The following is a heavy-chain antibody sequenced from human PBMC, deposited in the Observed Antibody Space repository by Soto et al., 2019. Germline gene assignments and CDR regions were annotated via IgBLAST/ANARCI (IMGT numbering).Heavy chain of an antibody. V-gene: IGHV4-30-4*01. Sequence: KASETLSLTCTVSGGSISSGDYYWSWIRQPPGKGLEWIGYIYYSGSTYHNPSLKSRVTISVDTSKNQFSLKLSSVTAADTAVYYCARTPVTTHYYYGMDVWGQGTTVTVSS. CDR3: ARTPVTTHYYYGMDV. CDR2: IYYSGST. D-gene: IGHD4-17*01. CDR1: GGSISSGDYY. J-gene: IGHJ6*02.